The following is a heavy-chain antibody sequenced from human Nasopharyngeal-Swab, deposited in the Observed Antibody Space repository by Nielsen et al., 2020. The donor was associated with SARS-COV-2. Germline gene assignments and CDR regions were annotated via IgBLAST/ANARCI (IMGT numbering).Heavy chain of an antibody. Sequence: GGSLRLSCAASGFTFSSYSMNWVRQAPGKGLEWVSSISSSSYIYYADSVKGRFTISRDNAKNSLYLQMNSLRAEDTAVYYCARGGGSGSYWDYWGQGTLVTVSS. D-gene: IGHD3-10*01. CDR1: GFTFSSYS. CDR2: ISSSSYI. J-gene: IGHJ4*02. V-gene: IGHV3-21*01. CDR3: ARGGGSGSYWDY.